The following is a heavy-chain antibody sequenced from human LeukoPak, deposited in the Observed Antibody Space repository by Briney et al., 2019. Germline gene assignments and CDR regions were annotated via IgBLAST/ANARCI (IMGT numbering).Heavy chain of an antibody. CDR3: ASVYWSHPAKYYFDY. V-gene: IGHV4-34*01. CDR2: INHSGIT. Sequence: SEALSLTCAVYGRSLRGYHWSGLRETPGKGVEWIGEINHSGITTYNPSLKSRVTISVDTSKNQFSLKLSSVTAADTALHYCASVYWSHPAKYYFDYWGQGALVTVSS. D-gene: IGHD2-8*02. CDR1: GRSLRGYH. J-gene: IGHJ4*02.